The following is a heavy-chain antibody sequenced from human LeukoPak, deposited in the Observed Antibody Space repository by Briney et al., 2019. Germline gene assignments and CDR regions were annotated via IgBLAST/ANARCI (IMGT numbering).Heavy chain of an antibody. J-gene: IGHJ6*03. CDR1: GGSISSGGYS. CDR2: IYYSGST. V-gene: IGHV4-30-4*07. D-gene: IGHD5-18*01. CDR3: ARASNEQVQLWLRGPYYYYYYMDV. Sequence: PSETLSLTCAVSGGSISSGGYSWSWIRQPAGKGLGWIVYIYYSGSTYYNPSFKSRVTISVDTSKNQFSLKLSSVTAADTAVYYCARASNEQVQLWLRGPYYYYYYMDVWGKGTTVTVSS.